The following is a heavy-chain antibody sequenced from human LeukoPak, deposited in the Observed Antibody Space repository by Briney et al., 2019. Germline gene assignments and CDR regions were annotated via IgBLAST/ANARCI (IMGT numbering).Heavy chain of an antibody. CDR1: GFSFSSYD. V-gene: IGHV3-23*01. D-gene: IGHD2-15*01. Sequence: WGSLSLTCAASGFSFSSYDLRWVRQAPGKGLEGVSAICGSGVITYYADSVKGRFTISRDNSKNTLYLQMNSLTAEVTAVYYCAKVSCSGGSCYHYFYYWGQGTLVTVSS. CDR3: AKVSCSGGSCYHYFYY. CDR2: ICGSGVIT. J-gene: IGHJ4*02.